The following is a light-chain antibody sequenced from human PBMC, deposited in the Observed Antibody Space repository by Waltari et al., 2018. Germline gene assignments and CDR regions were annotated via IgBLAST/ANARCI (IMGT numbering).Light chain of an antibody. V-gene: IGKV1-39*01. CDR2: AAS. CDR1: QNLDTY. Sequence: DIQMTQSPSTLSASVGDRVTMTCRAGQNLDTYLSWYQQRPGRAPRLLIFAASNLHSGVPSRFSGSGSGTEFTLTISTLQLEDFATYYCQQSYTTPQTFGPGTKLDIK. CDR3: QQSYTTPQT. J-gene: IGKJ2*01.